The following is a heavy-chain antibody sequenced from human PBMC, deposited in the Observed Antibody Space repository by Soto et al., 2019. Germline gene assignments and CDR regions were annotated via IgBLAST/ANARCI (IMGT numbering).Heavy chain of an antibody. CDR2: ISTGGAYM. Sequence: EVQLVESGGGLVKAGGSLRLFCTASGFTFRNYNMNWVRQAPGKGLEWVSSISTGGAYMFYADSVKGRFTISGDNAQNSLFLQIGSPRAEDTAVYYCARDIASPGGDYFDSWGQGTLVTVSS. CDR1: GFTFRNYN. D-gene: IGHD2-21*01. J-gene: IGHJ4*02. V-gene: IGHV3-21*06. CDR3: ARDIASPGGDYFDS.